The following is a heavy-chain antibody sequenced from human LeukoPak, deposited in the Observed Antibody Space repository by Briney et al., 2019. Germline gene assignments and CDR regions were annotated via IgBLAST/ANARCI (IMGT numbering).Heavy chain of an antibody. V-gene: IGHV1-69*05. J-gene: IGHJ4*02. CDR2: IIPIFGTA. CDR1: GGTFSSYA. Sequence: SVKVSCKASGGTFSSYAISWVRQAPGQGLEWMGGIIPIFGTANYAQKFQGRVTITTVEFTSTAYMELSSLRSEDAAVYYCARDLDTQGYFDYWGQGTLVTVSS. D-gene: IGHD3-9*01. CDR3: ARDLDTQGYFDY.